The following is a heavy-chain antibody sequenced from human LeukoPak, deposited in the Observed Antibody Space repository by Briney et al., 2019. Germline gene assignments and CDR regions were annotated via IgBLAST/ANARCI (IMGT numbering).Heavy chain of an antibody. CDR1: GYTFTNYD. Sequence: ASVKVSCKASGYTFTNYDINWVRQATGQGLEWMGWMNPNSGNTGYAPKFQGRVTMTRNTSISTAYMELSSLTSDDTAVYYCARGHRDNWLDPWGQGTLVTVSS. CDR3: ARGHRDNWLDP. CDR2: MNPNSGNT. V-gene: IGHV1-8*01. J-gene: IGHJ5*02.